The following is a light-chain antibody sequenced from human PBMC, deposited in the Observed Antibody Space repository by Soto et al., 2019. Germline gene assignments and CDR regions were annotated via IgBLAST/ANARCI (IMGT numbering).Light chain of an antibody. CDR3: SSYTSISTPLDVI. V-gene: IGLV2-14*01. CDR1: SSDVGGYNY. CDR2: DVS. Sequence: QSALTQPASVSGSPGQSITISCTGTSSDVGGYNYVSWYQQHPGKAPKLMIYDVSNRPSGVSNRFSGSKSGNTASLTISGLQAEDEADYYCSSYTSISTPLDVIFGGGTKLTVL. J-gene: IGLJ2*01.